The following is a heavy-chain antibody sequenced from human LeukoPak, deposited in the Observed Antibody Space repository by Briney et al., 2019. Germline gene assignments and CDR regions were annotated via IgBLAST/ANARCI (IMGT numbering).Heavy chain of an antibody. D-gene: IGHD6-19*01. CDR2: TYYRSKWYN. Sequence: SQTLSLTCAISGDSVSRNSAAWNWIRQSPSRGLEWLGRTYYRSKWYNDYAVSMKSRMTTNPDTSKNQFSLQLNSVAPEDTAVYYCAREPRLGDAFDIWGQGTMVTVSS. CDR1: GDSVSRNSAA. V-gene: IGHV6-1*01. CDR3: AREPRLGDAFDI. J-gene: IGHJ3*02.